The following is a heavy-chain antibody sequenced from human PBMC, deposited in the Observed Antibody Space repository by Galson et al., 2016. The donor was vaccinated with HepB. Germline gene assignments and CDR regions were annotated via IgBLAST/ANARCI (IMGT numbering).Heavy chain of an antibody. Sequence: SVKVSCKASGGIFSSYAISWVRQAPGQGLEWMGGIIPSFVTPTYAQKFQVRVTITADESTSSSYMEVSSLKSEDTAVYYCARGGPSNQALLFPEPLRTWGQGTLVTVSS. CDR3: ARGGPSNQALLFPEPLRT. D-gene: IGHD2-21*02. J-gene: IGHJ4*02. V-gene: IGHV1-69*13. CDR1: GGIFSSYA. CDR2: IIPSFVTP.